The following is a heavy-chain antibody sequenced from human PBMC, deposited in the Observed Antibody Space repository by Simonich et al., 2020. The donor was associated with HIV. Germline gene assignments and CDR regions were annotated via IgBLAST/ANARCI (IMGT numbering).Heavy chain of an antibody. CDR1: GGSSSGYY. CDR3: ARHSGYADAFDI. J-gene: IGHJ3*02. Sequence: QVQLQQWGAGLLKPSETLSLTCAVYGGSSSGYYWSWLRQPPGKGLEWIGDIDDSGSPNYSPSLKSRVPISLDTSKNQFSLKLSSVTAADTAVYYCARHSGYADAFDIWGQGTMITVSS. D-gene: IGHD5-12*01. V-gene: IGHV4-34*01. CDR2: IDDSGSP.